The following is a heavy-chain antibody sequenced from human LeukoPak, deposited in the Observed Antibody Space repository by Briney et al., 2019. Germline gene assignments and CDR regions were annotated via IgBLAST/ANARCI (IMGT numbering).Heavy chain of an antibody. CDR3: ARHKSWFGESEGYFDY. CDR2: IYTSGST. J-gene: IGHJ4*02. V-gene: IGHV4-61*02. Sequence: TLSLTCTVSGGSISSGSYYWSWIRQPAGKGLEWIGRIYTSGSTNYNPSLKSRVTISVDTSKNQFSLKLSSVTAADTAVYYCARHKSWFGESEGYFDYWGQGTLVTVSS. CDR1: GGSISSGSYY. D-gene: IGHD3-10*01.